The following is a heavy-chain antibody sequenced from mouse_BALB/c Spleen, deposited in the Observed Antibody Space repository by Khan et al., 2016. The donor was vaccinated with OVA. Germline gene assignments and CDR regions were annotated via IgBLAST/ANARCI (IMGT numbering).Heavy chain of an antibody. D-gene: IGHD1-1*01. V-gene: IGHV1S41*01. CDR3: ARGNYYGNSAYSMDY. CDR1: GYTFTSYG. CDR2: IAPGSGST. J-gene: IGHJ4*01. Sequence: DLVKPGASVKLSCKASGYTFTSYGINWIKQRPGQGLEWIGRIAPGSGSTSYNEMFKDRATLTVDTSSSTAYFQVSSLSSEDAADYFCARGNYYGNSAYSMDYWDQGTSLTVSS.